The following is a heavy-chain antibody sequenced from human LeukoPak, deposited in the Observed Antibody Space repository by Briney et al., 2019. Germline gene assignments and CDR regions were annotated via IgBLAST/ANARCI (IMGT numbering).Heavy chain of an antibody. CDR1: GGTFSSYA. V-gene: IGHV1-69*13. Sequence: ASVMVSCKASGGTFSSYAISWVRQAPGQGLEWMGGIIPIFGTANYAQKFQGRVTITADESTSTAYMELSSLRSEDTAVYYCARDGSGDYAPGYWGQGTLVTVSS. D-gene: IGHD4-17*01. CDR3: ARDGSGDYAPGY. J-gene: IGHJ4*02. CDR2: IIPIFGTA.